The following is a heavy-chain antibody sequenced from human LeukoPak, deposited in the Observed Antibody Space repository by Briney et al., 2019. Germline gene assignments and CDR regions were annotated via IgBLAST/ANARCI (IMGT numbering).Heavy chain of an antibody. CDR1: GGSFSGYY. CDR2: INHSGST. Sequence: TSETLSLTCAVYGGSFSGYYWSWIRQPLGKGLEWIGEINHSGSTNYNPSLKSRVSISVDSSKNQFSLKVSSVTAADTAVYYCARGSDTAAGLYWGQGTLVTVSS. J-gene: IGHJ4*02. V-gene: IGHV4-34*01. CDR3: ARGSDTAAGLY. D-gene: IGHD6-13*01.